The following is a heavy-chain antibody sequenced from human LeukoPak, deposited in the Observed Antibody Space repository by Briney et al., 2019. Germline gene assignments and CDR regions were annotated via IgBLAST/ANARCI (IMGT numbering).Heavy chain of an antibody. CDR3: ARKAMSYYYYMDV. J-gene: IGHJ6*03. D-gene: IGHD5-18*01. CDR1: GFTFSSYS. Sequence: GGSLRLSCAASGFTFSSYSMNWVRQAPGKGLEWVSSISSSSSYIYYADSVKGRFTISRDNAKNSLYLQMNSLRAEDTAVYYCARKAMSYYYYMDVWGKGTTVTVSS. V-gene: IGHV3-21*01. CDR2: ISSSSSYI.